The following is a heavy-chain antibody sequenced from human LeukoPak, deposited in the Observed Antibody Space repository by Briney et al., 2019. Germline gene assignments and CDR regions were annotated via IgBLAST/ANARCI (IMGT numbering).Heavy chain of an antibody. J-gene: IGHJ4*02. Sequence: GGSLRLSCVASGFPFSSYWMDWVRQAPGKGLEWVGHIKTDGSETYYLDSLRGRFSISRDNTKNSLYLQMNSLRAEDTAVFYCARDQYDTWSRRGNFDSWGQGTLVIVSS. CDR2: IKTDGSET. CDR3: ARDQYDTWSRRGNFDS. D-gene: IGHD3/OR15-3a*01. V-gene: IGHV3-7*03. CDR1: GFPFSSYW.